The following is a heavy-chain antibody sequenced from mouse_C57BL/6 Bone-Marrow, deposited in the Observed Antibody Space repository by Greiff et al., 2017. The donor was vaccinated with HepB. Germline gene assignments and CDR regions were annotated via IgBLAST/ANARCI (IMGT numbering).Heavy chain of an antibody. V-gene: IGHV7-1*01. CDR1: GFTFSDFY. J-gene: IGHJ4*01. CDR2: SRNKANDYTT. Sequence: EVKLQESGGGLVQSGRSLRLSCATSGFTFSDFYMEWVRQAPGKGLEWIAASRNKANDYTTEYSASVKGRFIVSRDTSQSILYLQMNALRAEDTAIYYCARDYYGMAYWGQGTSVTVSS. CDR3: ARDYYGMAY.